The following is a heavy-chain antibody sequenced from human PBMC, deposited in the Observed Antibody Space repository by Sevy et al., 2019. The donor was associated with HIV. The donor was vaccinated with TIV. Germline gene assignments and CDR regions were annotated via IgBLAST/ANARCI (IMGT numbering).Heavy chain of an antibody. CDR2: IYYNGRT. Sequence: SETLSLTCTVSGASISSYYWSWIRQPPGKGLEWVGYIYYNGRTNYNPSLKSRVTISVDTSKNQFSLKLISVTAADTAVYYCARSVADYYYGMDVWGQGTTVTFSS. V-gene: IGHV4-59*01. D-gene: IGHD5-12*01. CDR3: ARSVADYYYGMDV. CDR1: GASISSYY. J-gene: IGHJ6*02.